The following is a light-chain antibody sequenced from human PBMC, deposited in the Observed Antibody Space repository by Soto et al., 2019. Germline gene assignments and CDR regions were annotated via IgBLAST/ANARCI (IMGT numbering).Light chain of an antibody. V-gene: IGKV1-5*03. J-gene: IGKJ4*01. CDR1: QSIGAS. CDR2: KAS. Sequence: DIQMTQSLSTLYASVGDRVTITCRASQSIGASLAWFQQKPGKAPNLLIYKASSLESGVPSRFSGSGSGTEFTLTISTLQPDDFATYYCQQYNSSPLTFGGGTKVEIK. CDR3: QQYNSSPLT.